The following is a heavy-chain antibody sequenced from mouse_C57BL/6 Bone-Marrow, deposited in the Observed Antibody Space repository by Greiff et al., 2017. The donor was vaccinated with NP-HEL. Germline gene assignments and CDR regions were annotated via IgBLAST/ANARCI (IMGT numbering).Heavy chain of an antibody. J-gene: IGHJ3*01. D-gene: IGHD2-12*01. CDR3: ARNPGYSWGFAY. CDR1: GYTFTSYW. V-gene: IGHV1-64*01. Sequence: QVQLQQPGAELVKPGASVKLSCKASGYTFTSYWMHWVKQRPGQGLEWIGMIHPNSGSTNYNEKFKSKATLTVDKSSSTAYMQLSSLTSEDSAVYYCARNPGYSWGFAYWGQGTLVTVSA. CDR2: IHPNSGST.